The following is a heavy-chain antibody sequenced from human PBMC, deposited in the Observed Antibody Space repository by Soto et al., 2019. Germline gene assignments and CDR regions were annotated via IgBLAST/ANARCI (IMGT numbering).Heavy chain of an antibody. CDR2: INPSGGST. V-gene: IGHV1-46*01. CDR3: AARGQGRMAFDI. CDR1: GYTFTSYY. Sequence: ASVKVSCKASGYTFTSYYIHWVRQAPGQGLEWMGIINPSGGSTSYAQMFQGRVTMTRDTSTSTVYMELSSLRSEDTAVYYCAARGQGRMAFDIWGQGTMVTVSS. D-gene: IGHD1-26*01. J-gene: IGHJ3*02.